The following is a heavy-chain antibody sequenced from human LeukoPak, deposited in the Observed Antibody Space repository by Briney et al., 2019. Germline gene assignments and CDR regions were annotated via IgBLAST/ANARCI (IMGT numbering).Heavy chain of an antibody. CDR2: ISYDGSNE. Sequence: GGSLRLSCAASGFTFSSYAMHWVRQAPGKGLEWVAVISYDGSNEYYADSVKGRFTISRDNSKNTLYLQMNSLRAEDTAVYYCARAENYYYGSGSYSGAFDYWGQGTLVTVSS. CDR1: GFTFSSYA. CDR3: ARAENYYYGSGSYSGAFDY. D-gene: IGHD3-10*01. V-gene: IGHV3-30-3*01. J-gene: IGHJ4*02.